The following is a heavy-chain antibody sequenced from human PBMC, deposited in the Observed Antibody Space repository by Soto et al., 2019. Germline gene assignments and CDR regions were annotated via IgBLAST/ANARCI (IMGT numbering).Heavy chain of an antibody. Sequence: QVQLVQYGAEVKRPGSSVKVSCKASGGTFSSYAISWVRQAPGQGLEWMGGIIPIFGTANYAQKFQGRVTITADESTSTAYMELSSLRSEDTAVYYCAREPRYCSGGSCYFLPGIDYWGQGTLVTVSS. CDR2: IIPIFGTA. V-gene: IGHV1-69*12. CDR1: GGTFSSYA. CDR3: AREPRYCSGGSCYFLPGIDY. J-gene: IGHJ4*02. D-gene: IGHD2-15*01.